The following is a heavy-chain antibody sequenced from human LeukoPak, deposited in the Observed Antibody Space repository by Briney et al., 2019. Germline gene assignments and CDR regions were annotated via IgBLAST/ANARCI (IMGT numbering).Heavy chain of an antibody. CDR1: GFTFSSYN. D-gene: IGHD4-11*01. CDR3: ARADDYSNYVGWFDA. J-gene: IGHJ5*02. CDR2: ISTSSHSM. Sequence: GGSLRLSCAGSGFTFSSYNMNWVRQAPGKGLEWVSSISTSSHSMNYADSVQGRFTISRDNAKKSLYLYMNNLRVEDSAVYYCARADDYSNYVGWFDAWGQGVLVTVSP. V-gene: IGHV3-21*01.